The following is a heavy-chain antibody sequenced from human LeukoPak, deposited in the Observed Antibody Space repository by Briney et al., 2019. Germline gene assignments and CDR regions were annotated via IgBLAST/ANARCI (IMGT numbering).Heavy chain of an antibody. J-gene: IGHJ6*02. Sequence: GGSLRLSCGISGFTLSSHWMPWVRQAPGKGLEWVATIKQDGSEKFYVDSVTGRFTISRHDARNSLFLRMTSLRVEDSAVYFCARGSTYEGPYYQGMDVWGQGTTVIVSS. CDR1: GFTLSSHW. D-gene: IGHD2-2*01. CDR2: IKQDGSEK. CDR3: ARGSTYEGPYYQGMDV. V-gene: IGHV3-7*04.